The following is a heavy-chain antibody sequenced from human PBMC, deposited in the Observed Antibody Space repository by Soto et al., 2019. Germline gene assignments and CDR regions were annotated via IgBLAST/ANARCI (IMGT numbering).Heavy chain of an antibody. CDR1: GFTFSSYS. J-gene: IGHJ4*02. Sequence: EVQLVESGGGLVKPGGSLRLSCAASGFTFSSYSMNWVRQAPGKGLEWVSSISSSSSYIYYADSVKGRFTISRDNAKNSLYLQMNSLRAEDTAVYYCARDHFRTTVTTDFDYWGQGTLVTVSS. CDR3: ARDHFRTTVTTDFDY. D-gene: IGHD4-17*01. V-gene: IGHV3-21*01. CDR2: ISSSSSYI.